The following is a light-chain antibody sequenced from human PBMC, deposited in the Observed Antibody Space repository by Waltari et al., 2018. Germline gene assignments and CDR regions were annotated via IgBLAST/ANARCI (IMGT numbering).Light chain of an antibody. V-gene: IGLV3-21*02. CDR3: QVWDRTSNYVV. CDR1: NIEIKK. CDR2: SDT. Sequence: SYVLTQPPSVSVAPGQTASITCGGSNIEIKKVHWYQQKSGQAPILVVFSDTDRPSGIPERFSGSNSGHTATLTISRVEAGDEADYYCQVWDRTSNYVVFGGGTKLTVL. J-gene: IGLJ3*02.